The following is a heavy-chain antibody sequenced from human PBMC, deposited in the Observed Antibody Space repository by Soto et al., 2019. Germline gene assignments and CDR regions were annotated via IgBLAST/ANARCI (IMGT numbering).Heavy chain of an antibody. Sequence: SVKVSCKASGGTFSSYAISWVRQAPGQGLEWMGGIIPIFGTANYAQKFQGRVTITADESTSTAYMELSSLRSEDTAVYYCARIHYGDVNFDYWGQGTLVTVSS. J-gene: IGHJ4*02. CDR2: IIPIFGTA. D-gene: IGHD4-17*01. CDR3: ARIHYGDVNFDY. V-gene: IGHV1-69*13. CDR1: GGTFSSYA.